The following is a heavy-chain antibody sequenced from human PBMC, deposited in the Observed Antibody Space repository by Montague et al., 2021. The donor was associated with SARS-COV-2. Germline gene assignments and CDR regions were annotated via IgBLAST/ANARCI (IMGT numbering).Heavy chain of an antibody. D-gene: IGHD4-23*01. CDR2: IYYSGST. V-gene: IGHV4-59*08. CDR1: GGSISSYY. Sequence: SETLSLTCTVSGGSISSYYWSWIRQPPGKGLEWIGYIYYSGSTNYNPSLKSRVTISVDTSKNQFSLKLSSVTAADTAVYYCARQRKATLVTDLLSDDWGQGTLVTVSS. CDR3: ARQRKATLVTDLLSDD. J-gene: IGHJ4*02.